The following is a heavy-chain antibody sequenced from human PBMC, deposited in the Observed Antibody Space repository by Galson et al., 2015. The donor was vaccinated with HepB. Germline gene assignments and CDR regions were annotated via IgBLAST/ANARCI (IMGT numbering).Heavy chain of an antibody. CDR3: ARGVGYCSSTSCLGLDAFDI. V-gene: IGHV1-2*02. Sequence: SVKVSCKASGYTFTGYYMHWVRQAPGQGLEWMGWINPNSGVTNYAQKFQGRVTMTRDTSISTAYMELSRLRSDDTAVYYCARGVGYCSSTSCLGLDAFDIWGQGTMVTVSS. CDR1: GYTFTGYY. CDR2: INPNSGVT. J-gene: IGHJ3*02. D-gene: IGHD2-2*01.